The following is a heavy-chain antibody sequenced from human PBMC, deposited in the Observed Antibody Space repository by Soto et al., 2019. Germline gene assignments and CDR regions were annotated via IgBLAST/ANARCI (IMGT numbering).Heavy chain of an antibody. CDR1: GYTFTSNG. Sequence: QVQLVQSGAEVKKPGASVKVSCKASGYTFTSNGISWVRQAPGQGLEWMGWISAYNGNTNYAQKHQGRVTMTTDTSTSTAYMELGSLRSDDTAVYYCARDLAYCGGDCYPIDYWGQGTLVTVSS. CDR2: ISAYNGNT. D-gene: IGHD2-21*02. V-gene: IGHV1-18*01. J-gene: IGHJ4*02. CDR3: ARDLAYCGGDCYPIDY.